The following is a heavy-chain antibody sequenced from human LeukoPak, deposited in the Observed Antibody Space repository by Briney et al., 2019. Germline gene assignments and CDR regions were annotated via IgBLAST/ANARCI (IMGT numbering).Heavy chain of an antibody. CDR1: GYSISSGYY. D-gene: IGHD2-15*01. CDR2: FYDSGNT. J-gene: IGHJ4*02. CDR3: AREVGVDCGGSCYFDY. Sequence: SETLSLTCTVSGYSISSGYYWGWIRQPPGKGLEWIGSFYDSGNTYYNPSLKSRVTISVDTSKNQFSLKVRSVTAADTAVYYCAREVGVDCGGSCYFDYWGQGTLVTVSS. V-gene: IGHV4-38-2*02.